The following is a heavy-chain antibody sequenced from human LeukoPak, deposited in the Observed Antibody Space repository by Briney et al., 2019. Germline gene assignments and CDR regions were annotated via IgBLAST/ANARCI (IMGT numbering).Heavy chain of an antibody. CDR2: INHSGST. CDR3: ARSGGPSREVENYFDY. J-gene: IGHJ4*02. CDR1: GGSFSGYY. V-gene: IGHV4-34*01. D-gene: IGHD5-24*01. Sequence: PSETLSLTCAVYGGSFSGYYWSWIRQPPGKGLEWIGEINHSGSTNYNPSLKSRVTISVDTSKNQFSLKLSSVTAADTAVYYCARSGGPSREVENYFDYWGQGTLVTVSS.